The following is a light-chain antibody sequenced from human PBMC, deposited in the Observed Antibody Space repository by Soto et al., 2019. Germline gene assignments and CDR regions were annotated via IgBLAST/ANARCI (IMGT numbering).Light chain of an antibody. Sequence: QSALTQPRSVSGSPGQSVTISCTGTSSDVGAFNYVSWYQQHPGKAPKLIIYDVNKRPSGVPDRFSGSKSGNTASLTISGRHAEDEADYYCCSYAGSYTFHVVFGGGTKLTVL. CDR2: DVN. CDR1: SSDVGAFNY. CDR3: CSYAGSYTFHVV. V-gene: IGLV2-11*01. J-gene: IGLJ2*01.